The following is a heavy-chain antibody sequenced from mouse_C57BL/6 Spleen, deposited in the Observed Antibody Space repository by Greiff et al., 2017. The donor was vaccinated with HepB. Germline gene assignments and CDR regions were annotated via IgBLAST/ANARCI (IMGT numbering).Heavy chain of an antibody. Sequence: VQLQQSGAELVMPGASVKLSCKASGYTFTSYWMHWVKQRPGQGLEWIGEIDPSDSYTNYNQKFKGKSTLTVDKSSSTAYMQLSSLTSEDSAVYYCAAYYSNQGSAMDYWGQGTSVTVSS. V-gene: IGHV1-69*01. CDR2: IDPSDSYT. J-gene: IGHJ4*01. CDR1: GYTFTSYW. CDR3: AAYYSNQGSAMDY. D-gene: IGHD2-5*01.